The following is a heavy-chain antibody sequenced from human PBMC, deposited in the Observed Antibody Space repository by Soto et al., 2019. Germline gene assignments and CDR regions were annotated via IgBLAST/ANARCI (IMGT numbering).Heavy chain of an antibody. CDR2: INSDGSTT. J-gene: IGHJ4*02. CDR3: ARGPPYSSPDY. CDR1: GFTFSSYW. Sequence: EVQLVDSGGGLVQPGGSLRLSCAASGFTFSSYWMHWVRQAPGKGLVWVSRINSDGSTTSYADSVRGRFTISRDNAKNTLYLQMNSLRAEDTAVYYCARGPPYSSPDYWGQGTLVTVSS. V-gene: IGHV3-74*01. D-gene: IGHD6-13*01.